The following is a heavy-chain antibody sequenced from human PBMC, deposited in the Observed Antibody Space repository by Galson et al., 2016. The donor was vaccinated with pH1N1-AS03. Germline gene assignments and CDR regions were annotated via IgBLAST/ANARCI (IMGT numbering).Heavy chain of an antibody. CDR2: IQYDESYR. CDR3: VKESPKEARDY. CDR1: GFTLSGYG. J-gene: IGHJ4*02. V-gene: IGHV3-30*02. Sequence: SLRLSCAASGFTLSGYGMHWVRQAPGKGPEWVAFIQYDESYRNYADSVKGRFSISRDISKNTLYLQMNSLRVEDTAMFYCVKESPKEARDYWGRGVMVTVSS.